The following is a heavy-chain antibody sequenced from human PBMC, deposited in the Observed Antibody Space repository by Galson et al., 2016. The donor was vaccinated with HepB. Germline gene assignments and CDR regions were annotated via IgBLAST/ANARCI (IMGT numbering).Heavy chain of an antibody. CDR2: VSAGDYT. J-gene: IGHJ3*01. CDR3: ARDKFYPNDVFDV. D-gene: IGHD2/OR15-2a*01. Sequence: SLRLSCAASGFTFSSYAMSWVRQAPGKGLEWVSAVSAGDYTWHADSVRGRFTIPRDTSKNTLYLQMNSRRAEDTALYYCARDKFYPNDVFDVWGQGTMVTVSS. V-gene: IGHV3-23*01. CDR1: GFTFSSYA.